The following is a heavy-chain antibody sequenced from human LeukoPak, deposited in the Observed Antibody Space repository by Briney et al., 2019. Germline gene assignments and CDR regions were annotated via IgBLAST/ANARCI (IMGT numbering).Heavy chain of an antibody. CDR1: GFTFSSYN. CDR3: ARDDKGVAKAFDI. D-gene: IGHD2-15*01. Sequence: PGGSLRLSCAASGFTFSSYNINWVRQAPGKGLEWVSSISSSSSYIYYADSLKGRFTISRDNAKNSLYLQMNSLRAEDTAVYYCARDDKGVAKAFDIWGQGTMVTVSS. CDR2: ISSSSSYI. J-gene: IGHJ3*02. V-gene: IGHV3-21*01.